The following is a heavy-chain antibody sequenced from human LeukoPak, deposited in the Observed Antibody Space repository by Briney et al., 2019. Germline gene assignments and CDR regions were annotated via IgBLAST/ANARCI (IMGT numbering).Heavy chain of an antibody. Sequence: SETLSLTCAVYGESFSEYYWSWIRQPPGKGLEWIGQINHSGGTNYPPSLKTRVTISLDTSKNQVSLKLRSVTAADTAVYYCAFEGPVSGYAFDPWGQGALVAVSS. D-gene: IGHD5-12*01. J-gene: IGHJ5*02. CDR1: GESFSEYY. CDR3: AFEGPVSGYAFDP. CDR2: INHSGGT. V-gene: IGHV4-34*01.